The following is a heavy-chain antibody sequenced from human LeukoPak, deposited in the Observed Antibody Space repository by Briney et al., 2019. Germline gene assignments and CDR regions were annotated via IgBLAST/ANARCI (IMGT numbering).Heavy chain of an antibody. Sequence: GESLKISCQGSGYSFTSYWINWVRQMPGTGLEWMGRIDPSDSYTNHSPSFQGHVTISADKSLSTAYLQWSSLKASDTAMYYCARHRPGGAGDYWGQGTLVTVSS. D-gene: IGHD6-6*01. CDR2: IDPSDSYT. CDR1: GYSFTSYW. CDR3: ARHRPGGAGDY. V-gene: IGHV5-10-1*01. J-gene: IGHJ4*02.